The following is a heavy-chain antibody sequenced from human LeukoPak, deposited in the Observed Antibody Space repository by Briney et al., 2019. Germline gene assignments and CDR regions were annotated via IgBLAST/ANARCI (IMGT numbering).Heavy chain of an antibody. CDR2: IRYDGSDK. Sequence: GGSLRLSCAASGFTFSTYAMSWVRQAPGKGLEWVAFIRYDGSDKYYVDSVKGRFTISRDNSRDILYLQMNSLTAEDTAVYYCAKNRVGHNYADAFEIWGQGTMVRVCS. J-gene: IGHJ3*02. D-gene: IGHD5-24*01. V-gene: IGHV3-30*02. CDR3: AKNRVGHNYADAFEI. CDR1: GFTFSTYA.